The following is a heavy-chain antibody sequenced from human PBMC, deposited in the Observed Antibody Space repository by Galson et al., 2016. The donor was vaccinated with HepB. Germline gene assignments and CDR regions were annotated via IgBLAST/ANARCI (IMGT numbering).Heavy chain of an antibody. CDR1: GGSITSSYW. D-gene: IGHD6-19*01. V-gene: IGHV4-4*02. CDR3: GRASAGTQDFDS. J-gene: IGHJ4*02. Sequence: SETLSLTCGVSGGSITSSYWWSWVRQPPGKGLEWIGEIFHTGSTTYSPSLKSRVTMSIDKSKKQFSLTLTSVTAADTAVYNCGRASAGTQDFDSWGQGTLVIVSS. CDR2: IFHTGST.